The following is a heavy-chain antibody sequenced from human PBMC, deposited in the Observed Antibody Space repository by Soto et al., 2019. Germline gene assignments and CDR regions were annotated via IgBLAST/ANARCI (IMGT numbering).Heavy chain of an antibody. V-gene: IGHV3-30-3*01. Sequence: PGGSLRLSCAASGFTFSSYAMHWVRQAPGKGLEWVAVISYDGSNKYYADSVKGRFTISRDNSKNTLYLQMNSLRAEDTAVYYCARVTSTEPRGYYYGMDVWGQGTTVTVSS. CDR2: ISYDGSNK. D-gene: IGHD4-17*01. CDR1: GFTFSSYA. CDR3: ARVTSTEPRGYYYGMDV. J-gene: IGHJ6*02.